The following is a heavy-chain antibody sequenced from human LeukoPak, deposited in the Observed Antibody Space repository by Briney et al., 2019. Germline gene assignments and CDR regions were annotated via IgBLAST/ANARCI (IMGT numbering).Heavy chain of an antibody. D-gene: IGHD6-19*01. J-gene: IGHJ4*02. V-gene: IGHV1-69*05. CDR1: GGAFSSYA. CDR2: IIPIFGTA. Sequence: SVKVSCKASGGAFSSYAISWVRQAPGQGLEWMGRIIPIFGTANYAQKFQGRVTITTDESTSTAYMELSSLRSEDTAVYYCAREVAGEAGDWGQGTLVTVSS. CDR3: AREVAGEAGD.